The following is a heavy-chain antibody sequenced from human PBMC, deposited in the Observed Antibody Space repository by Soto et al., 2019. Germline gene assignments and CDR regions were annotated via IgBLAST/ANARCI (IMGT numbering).Heavy chain of an antibody. Sequence: GASVKVSCKASGYTVTGYYMHWLRQAPGQGLEWMGWINPNSGGTNYAQKFQGWVTMTRDTSISTAYMELSRLRSDDTAVYYCARGGYYDSSGYFGAFDIWGQGTMVTVS. CDR2: INPNSGGT. J-gene: IGHJ3*02. V-gene: IGHV1-2*04. CDR1: GYTVTGYY. CDR3: ARGGYYDSSGYFGAFDI. D-gene: IGHD3-22*01.